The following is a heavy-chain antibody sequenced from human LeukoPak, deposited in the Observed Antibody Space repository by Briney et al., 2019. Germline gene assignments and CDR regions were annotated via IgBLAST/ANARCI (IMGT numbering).Heavy chain of an antibody. V-gene: IGHV3-48*03. CDR3: ARGPIAALYYFDY. CDR1: GFTFSSYE. CDR2: ITSSDSTT. J-gene: IGHJ4*02. Sequence: PGGSLRPSCVASGFTFSSYEMNWVRQAPGKGLEWLSYITSSDSTTHYADSVKGRFTISRDDAQNSLYLQMNSLRVEDTAVYYCARGPIAALYYFDYWGQGTLVTVSS. D-gene: IGHD6-6*01.